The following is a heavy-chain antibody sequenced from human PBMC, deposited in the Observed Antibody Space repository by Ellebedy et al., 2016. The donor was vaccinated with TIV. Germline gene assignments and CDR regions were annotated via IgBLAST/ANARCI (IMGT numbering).Heavy chain of an antibody. CDR3: ARRHSGYSDDY. CDR2: LYSDGST. CDR1: GFTVSSTY. J-gene: IGHJ4*02. D-gene: IGHD5-12*01. V-gene: IGHV3-53*01. Sequence: GGSLRLSCAASGFTVSSTYMSWVRQTPEKGLEWVAVLYSDGSTYYADPLKGRFTISRDDSRNTLYLQMNSLTVDDTAMYYCARRHSGYSDDYWGQGTLVTVSS.